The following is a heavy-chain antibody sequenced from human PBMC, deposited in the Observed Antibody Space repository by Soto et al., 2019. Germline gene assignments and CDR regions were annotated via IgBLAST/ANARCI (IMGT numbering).Heavy chain of an antibody. D-gene: IGHD2-8*01. V-gene: IGHV6-1*01. CDR1: GDSVSSNSAA. Sequence: PSQTLSLSCAISGDSVSSNSAAWNWIRQSPSRGLEWLGRTSYRSKWYNDYAVSVKSRITINPDTSKNQFSLQLNSVTPEDTAVYYCARSCPRTNGVCPIVWGQGTLVTVSS. J-gene: IGHJ4*02. CDR2: TSYRSKWYN. CDR3: ARSCPRTNGVCPIV.